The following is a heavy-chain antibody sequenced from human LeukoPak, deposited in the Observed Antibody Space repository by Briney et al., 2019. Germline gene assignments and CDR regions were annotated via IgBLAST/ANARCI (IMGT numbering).Heavy chain of an antibody. V-gene: IGHV3-11*01. Sequence: GGSLGLSCAASGFMFSDEYMSWIRQAPGKGLEWVSYISNSGDFIAYADSVKGRFTISRDNAKNSLFLQMNSLRAEDTALYYCAKDGGDLWGQGTLVTVSS. D-gene: IGHD3-3*01. CDR3: AKDGGDL. J-gene: IGHJ5*02. CDR2: ISNSGDFI. CDR1: GFMFSDEY.